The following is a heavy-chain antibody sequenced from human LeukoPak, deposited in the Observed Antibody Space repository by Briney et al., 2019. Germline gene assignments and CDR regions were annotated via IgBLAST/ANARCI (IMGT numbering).Heavy chain of an antibody. D-gene: IGHD3-10*01. V-gene: IGHV1-24*01. CDR2: FDPEGGET. CDR3: ATGGTYYYGNTTYHTFDY. CDR1: GYTLTELS. Sequence: ASVKVSCKVSGYTLTELSIHWMRLAPGERLEWMGGFDPEGGETIYAQKFQGRVTMTEDTSTYTANMELSSLRSDDTAVYYCATGGTYYYGNTTYHTFDYWGQGTLLTVSS. J-gene: IGHJ4*02.